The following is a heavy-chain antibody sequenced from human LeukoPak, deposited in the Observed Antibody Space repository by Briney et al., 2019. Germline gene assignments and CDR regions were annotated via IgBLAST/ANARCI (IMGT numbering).Heavy chain of an antibody. Sequence: GGSLRLFCAASRFTFRSYWMTWVRQAPGKGVEWVANIKEDGSHKYYVDSVQGRFTISIDNAKNSLYLHMDSLRAEDRAVYYCARIISGIYYGDAFDVWGQGTIVTVSS. CDR2: IKEDGSHK. V-gene: IGHV3-7*01. CDR1: RFTFRSYW. J-gene: IGHJ3*01. CDR3: ARIISGIYYGDAFDV. D-gene: IGHD1-26*01.